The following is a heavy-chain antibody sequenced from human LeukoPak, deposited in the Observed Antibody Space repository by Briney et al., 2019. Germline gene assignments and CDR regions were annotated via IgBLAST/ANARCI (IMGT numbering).Heavy chain of an antibody. D-gene: IGHD2-15*01. CDR1: GFTFSSYG. J-gene: IGHJ5*02. Sequence: PGRSLRLSCAASGFTFSSYGMHWVRQAPGKGLEWVAVIWYDGSNKYYAGSVKGRFTISRDNSKNTLYLQMNSLRAEDTAVYYCARDPTNPYCSGGSCYSNWFDPWGQGTLVTVSS. V-gene: IGHV3-33*01. CDR3: ARDPTNPYCSGGSCYSNWFDP. CDR2: IWYDGSNK.